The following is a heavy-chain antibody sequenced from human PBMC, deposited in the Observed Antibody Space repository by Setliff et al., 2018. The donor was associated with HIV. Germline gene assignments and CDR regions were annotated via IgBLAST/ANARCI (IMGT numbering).Heavy chain of an antibody. CDR2: IKRKSDGGTA. D-gene: IGHD3-22*01. CDR1: GFTFSDYW. J-gene: IGHJ3*02. CDR3: AHYNNREALDT. Sequence: PGGSLRLSCTASGFTFSDYWMHWVRQAPGKGLEWVGRIKRKSDGGTADYAAPVKDRFTISRDDSKSTLYLKMNSLTTEDKAVYYCAHYNNREALDTWGQGTMVTVSS. V-gene: IGHV3-15*01.